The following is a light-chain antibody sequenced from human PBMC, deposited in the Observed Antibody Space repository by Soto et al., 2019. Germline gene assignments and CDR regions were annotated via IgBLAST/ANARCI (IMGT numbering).Light chain of an antibody. Sequence: DIQMTQSPSTLSASVGDRVTITCRASKSISGWLAWYQQKPGEAPTLLIYDASTLESVVPSRFSGSGSETQFTLNISGLQPEDFATYYCQQHYTYSWTFGQGTKVEI. CDR1: KSISGW. V-gene: IGKV1-5*01. CDR2: DAS. J-gene: IGKJ1*01. CDR3: QQHYTYSWT.